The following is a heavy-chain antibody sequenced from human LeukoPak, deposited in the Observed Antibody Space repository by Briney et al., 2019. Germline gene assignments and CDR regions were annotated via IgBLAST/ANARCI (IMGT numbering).Heavy chain of an antibody. J-gene: IGHJ4*02. CDR3: ARAWGRVNAIEN. D-gene: IGHD3-10*01. CDR2: IRSKANNYAT. V-gene: IGHV3-73*01. Sequence: GGSLRLSCAASGFTFSGSPMHWVRQASGKGLEWVGRIRSKANNYATTYSASVKGRFTISRDNAKNSLYLQMNSLRVEDTAVYYCARAWGRVNAIENWGQGTLVTVAS. CDR1: GFTFSGSP.